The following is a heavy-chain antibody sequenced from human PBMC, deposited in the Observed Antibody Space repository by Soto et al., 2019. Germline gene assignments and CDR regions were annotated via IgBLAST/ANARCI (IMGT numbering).Heavy chain of an antibody. CDR1: GFTFSSYG. Sequence: LRLSCAASGFTFSSYGMHWVRQAPGKGLEWVAVISYDGSNKYYADSVKGRFTISRDNSKNTLYLQMNSLRAEDTAVYYCAKDRKDSSGWDPNYYYYYGMDVWGQGTTVTVSS. CDR2: ISYDGSNK. CDR3: AKDRKDSSGWDPNYYYYYGMDV. D-gene: IGHD6-19*01. J-gene: IGHJ6*02. V-gene: IGHV3-30*18.